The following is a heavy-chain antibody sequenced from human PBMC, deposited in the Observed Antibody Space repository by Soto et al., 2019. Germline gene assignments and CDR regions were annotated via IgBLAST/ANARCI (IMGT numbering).Heavy chain of an antibody. CDR1: GFTFTTYA. CDR2: IGPSGDNT. D-gene: IGHD3-10*01. CDR3: AILRLDYGSGRSIK. Sequence: EVQLLESGGGLVQPGGSLRLSCAASGFTFTTYAMTWVRQAPGKGLEWVSAIGPSGDNTYYADSVKGRFTISRDNSKNTLYLQMNSLRADDTAVYFCAILRLDYGSGRSIKWGQGALVTVSS. J-gene: IGHJ4*02. V-gene: IGHV3-23*01.